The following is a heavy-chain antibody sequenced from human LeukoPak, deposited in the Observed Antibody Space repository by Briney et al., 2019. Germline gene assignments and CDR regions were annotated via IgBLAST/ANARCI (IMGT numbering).Heavy chain of an antibody. J-gene: IGHJ4*02. V-gene: IGHV5-51*01. CDR1: GYSFTSYW. Sequence: GEYLKISCKGSGYSFTSYWIGWVRQMPGKGLEWMGIIYPGDSDTRYSPSFQGQVTISADKSISTAYLQWSSLKASDTAMYYCARPGYCSGGSCYGPDYFDYWGQGTLVTVSS. D-gene: IGHD2-15*01. CDR2: IYPGDSDT. CDR3: ARPGYCSGGSCYGPDYFDY.